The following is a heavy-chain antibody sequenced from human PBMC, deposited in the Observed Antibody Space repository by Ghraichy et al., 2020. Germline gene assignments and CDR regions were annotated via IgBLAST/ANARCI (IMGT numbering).Heavy chain of an antibody. CDR1: GDSVSTNNVG. J-gene: IGHJ4*02. V-gene: IGHV6-1*01. D-gene: IGHD3-16*01. CDR2: AYYRSKWFV. Sequence: SQTLSLTCVISGDSVSTNNVGWNWIRQSPSRGLEWLGSAYYRSKWFVDYAESVKSRITITPDTTKNQFSLQLNSVTPEDTALYYCARDFNWAHDYWGLGTLVTVSS. CDR3: ARDFNWAHDY.